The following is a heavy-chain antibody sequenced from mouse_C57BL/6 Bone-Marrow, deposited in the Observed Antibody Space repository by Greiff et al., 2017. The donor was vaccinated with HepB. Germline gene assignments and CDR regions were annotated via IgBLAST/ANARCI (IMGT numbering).Heavy chain of an antibody. CDR2: IDPSDSYT. CDR3: ARTTVVPHYAMDC. CDR1: GYTFTSYW. D-gene: IGHD1-1*01. J-gene: IGHJ4*01. Sequence: VQLQQPGAELVMPGASVKLSCKASGYTFTSYWMHWVKQRPGQGLEWIGEIDPSDSYTNYNQKFKGKSTLTVDKSSSTAYMQLSSLTSEDSAVYYCARTTVVPHYAMDCWGQGTSVTVSS. V-gene: IGHV1-69*01.